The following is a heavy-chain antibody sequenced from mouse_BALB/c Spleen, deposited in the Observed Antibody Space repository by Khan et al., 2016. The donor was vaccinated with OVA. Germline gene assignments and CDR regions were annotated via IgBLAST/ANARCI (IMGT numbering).Heavy chain of an antibody. CDR3: ASTPGYYGSSYFDI. J-gene: IGHJ2*01. CDR1: GFTFSNYA. V-gene: IGHV5-9-3*01. D-gene: IGHD1-1*01. Sequence: EVELVESGGGLVKPGGSLKLSCAASGFTFSNYAMSWVRQTPEKRLEWVATISSGGSYTYYPDSVTGRFIISRDNAKHTLYLQMSSLRSEDTTMYYCASTPGYYGSSYFDIWGQGTTLTVSS. CDR2: ISSGGSYT.